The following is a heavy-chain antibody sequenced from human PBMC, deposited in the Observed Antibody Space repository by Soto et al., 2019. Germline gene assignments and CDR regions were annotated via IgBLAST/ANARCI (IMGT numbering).Heavy chain of an antibody. J-gene: IGHJ4*02. CDR3: ARSPSPSSGYYFYFDY. Sequence: QVQLVQSGAEVTKPGSSVKVSCKASGGTFSSYAISWVRQAPGQVLEWMGGIIPIFGTANYAQKFQGRVTITADESTSTAYMELSSLRSEDTAVYYCARSPSPSSGYYFYFDYWGQGTLVTVSS. D-gene: IGHD3-22*01. CDR2: IIPIFGTA. CDR1: GGTFSSYA. V-gene: IGHV1-69*01.